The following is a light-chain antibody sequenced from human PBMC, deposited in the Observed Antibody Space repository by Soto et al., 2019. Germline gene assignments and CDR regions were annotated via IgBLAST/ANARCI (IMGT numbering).Light chain of an antibody. J-gene: IGKJ3*01. V-gene: IGKV1-33*01. CDR3: QQYDHLPFT. CDR2: DAS. CDR1: QDISNY. Sequence: DIQMTQSPSSLSASVRDRVTITCQASQDISNYLNWYQQKPGKAPKLLIYDASNLEPGVPSRFSGSGSGTDFTFTISSLQPEDIATYYCQQYDHLPFTFGPGTKVDIK.